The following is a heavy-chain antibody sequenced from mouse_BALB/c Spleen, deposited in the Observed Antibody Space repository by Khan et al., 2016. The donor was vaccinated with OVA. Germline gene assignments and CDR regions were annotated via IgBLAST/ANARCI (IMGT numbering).Heavy chain of an antibody. CDR2: IYWDDHK. CDR3: ARRRDWYFDF. J-gene: IGHJ2*01. Sequence: QVTLKESGPGILQPSQTLSLTCSFSGFSLSISGMGVSWIRQPSGEGLEWLAHIYWDDHKRYNPSLKSRLTIPKETSRNQVFLKITGVDTAGTAAYCCARRRDWYFDFWGQGTTLTVSS. V-gene: IGHV8-12*01. D-gene: IGHD3-3*01. CDR1: GFSLSISGMG.